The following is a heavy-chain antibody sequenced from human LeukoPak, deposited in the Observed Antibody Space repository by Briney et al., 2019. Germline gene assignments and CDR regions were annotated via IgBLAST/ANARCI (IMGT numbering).Heavy chain of an antibody. Sequence: GGSLRLSCAASGFTFSSYAMSWVRQAPGKGLEWVSFISGSGGSTYYADSVKGRFTISRDNAKNSLYLQMNSLRAEDTAVYYCAGRIVGATRRGVDWGQGTLVTVSS. CDR2: ISGSGGST. V-gene: IGHV3-23*01. CDR1: GFTFSSYA. J-gene: IGHJ4*02. CDR3: AGRIVGATRRGVD. D-gene: IGHD1-26*01.